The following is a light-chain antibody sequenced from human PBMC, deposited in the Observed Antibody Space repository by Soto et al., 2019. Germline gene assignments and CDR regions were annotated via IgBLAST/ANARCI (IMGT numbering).Light chain of an antibody. CDR2: GAS. V-gene: IGKV3-15*01. Sequence: EIVLTQSPATLSLSPGERATLSCSASQSVNIYLAWYQQKPGQAPRLLIYGASTRATGIPARFSGSGSGKEFTLTISSLQSEDFAVYYCQQYNNWPPWTFGQGTKVDIK. CDR1: QSVNIY. J-gene: IGKJ1*01. CDR3: QQYNNWPPWT.